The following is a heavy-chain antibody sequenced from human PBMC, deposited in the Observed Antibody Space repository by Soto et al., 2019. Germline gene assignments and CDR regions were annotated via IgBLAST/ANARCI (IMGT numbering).Heavy chain of an antibody. Sequence: QVHLVQSGAEVKKPGASVKVSCKASGYTFTSYGITWVRQAPGQGLEWMGWISAHNGNRDYAQKLQVRVIVTRDTSTSTAYMELRSLRSDDTAVYYCARGRYGDYWGQGALVTVSS. CDR1: GYTFTSYG. CDR2: ISAHNGNR. V-gene: IGHV1-18*01. J-gene: IGHJ4*02. D-gene: IGHD1-1*01. CDR3: ARGRYGDY.